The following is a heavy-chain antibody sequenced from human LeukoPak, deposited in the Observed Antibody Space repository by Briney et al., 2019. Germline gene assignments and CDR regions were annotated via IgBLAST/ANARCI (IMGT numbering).Heavy chain of an antibody. V-gene: IGHV3-30*04. J-gene: IGHJ4*02. CDR1: GFTFSSYA. Sequence: GGSLRLSCAASGFTFSSYAMHWVRQAPGKGLEWVAVISYDGSNKYYADSVKGRFTISRDNSKNTLYLQMNSLRAEDTAVYYCASGRGYSYGPTTYWGQGTLVTVSS. CDR3: ASGRGYSYGPTTY. CDR2: ISYDGSNK. D-gene: IGHD5-18*01.